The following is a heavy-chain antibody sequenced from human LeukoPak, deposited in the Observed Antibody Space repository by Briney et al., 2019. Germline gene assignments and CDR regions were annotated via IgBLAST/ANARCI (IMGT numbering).Heavy chain of an antibody. J-gene: IGHJ6*02. Sequence: GGSLRLSCAASGFSFRNYWMHWVRQVPGKGLVWVSHINSDGSRNSYAEFVEGRFTISRDNAKNPLYLQMNSLRAEDTAVYYCARHYYYYYGMDVWGQGTTVTVSS. CDR1: GFSFRNYW. CDR2: INSDGSRN. V-gene: IGHV3-74*01. CDR3: ARHYYYYYGMDV.